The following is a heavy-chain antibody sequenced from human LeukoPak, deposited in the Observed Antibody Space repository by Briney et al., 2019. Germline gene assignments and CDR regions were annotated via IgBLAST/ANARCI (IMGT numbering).Heavy chain of an antibody. D-gene: IGHD3-3*01. Sequence: SETLSLTSTVSGGSISSYYWSWIRQPPGEGLEWIGFIYYSGSTNQNPSLKSRVTMSVDTSKNQFFLRLSSVTAADTAVYYCARPPGDFWSGSHIGAFDIWGQGTMVTVSS. CDR1: GGSISSYY. J-gene: IGHJ3*02. CDR2: IYYSGST. V-gene: IGHV4-59*12. CDR3: ARPPGDFWSGSHIGAFDI.